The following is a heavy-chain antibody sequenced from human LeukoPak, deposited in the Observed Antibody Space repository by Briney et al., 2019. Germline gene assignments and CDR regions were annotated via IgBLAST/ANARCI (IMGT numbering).Heavy chain of an antibody. V-gene: IGHV3-23*01. D-gene: IGHD2-15*01. Sequence: GRSLRLSCAATGFTFSSYSMNWVRQAPGKGLEWVSSISGSGGSTYYADSVKGRFSISRDNSKNTLYLQVNSLRADDTAVYYCANSGLNRFEYWGQGALVTVSS. CDR2: ISGSGGST. CDR3: ANSGLNRFEY. J-gene: IGHJ4*02. CDR1: GFTFSSYS.